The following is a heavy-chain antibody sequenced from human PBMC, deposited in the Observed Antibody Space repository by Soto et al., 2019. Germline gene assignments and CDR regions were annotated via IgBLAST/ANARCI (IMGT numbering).Heavy chain of an antibody. D-gene: IGHD6-6*01. J-gene: IGHJ4*02. Sequence: GEFLKLCCIGSRYSFTSYWIGWVRPAPGKGLEWMAIIYPGDSDTRYSPPFQGQVTIPADKSISTAYLQWSSLKASDTAMYYCARNQLVLDPADYWGQGTLVSVSS. CDR1: RYSFTSYW. CDR3: ARNQLVLDPADY. CDR2: IYPGDSDT. V-gene: IGHV5-51*01.